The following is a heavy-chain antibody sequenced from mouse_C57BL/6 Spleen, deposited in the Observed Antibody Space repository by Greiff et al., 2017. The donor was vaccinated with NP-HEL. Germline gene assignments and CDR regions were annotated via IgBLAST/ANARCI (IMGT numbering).Heavy chain of an antibody. Sequence: VQLQQSGAELVRPGASVKLSCKASGYTFTDYYINWVKQRPGQGLEWIARIYSGSGNTYYNEKFKGKATLTAEKSSSTAYMQLSSLTSEDSAVYFCARNSNYVRYFDVWGTGTTVTVSS. J-gene: IGHJ1*03. CDR3: ARNSNYVRYFDV. CDR1: GYTFTDYY. D-gene: IGHD2-5*01. CDR2: IYSGSGNT. V-gene: IGHV1-76*01.